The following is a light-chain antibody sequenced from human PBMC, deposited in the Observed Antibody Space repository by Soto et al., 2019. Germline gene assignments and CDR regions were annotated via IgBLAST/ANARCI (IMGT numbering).Light chain of an antibody. CDR2: DAS. V-gene: IGKV3-11*01. J-gene: IGKJ2*01. CDR3: QQRSNWPPYT. Sequence: EIVLTQSPATLSLSPGERAPLSCRASQSVSSYLAWYQQKPGQAPRLLIYDASNRATGIPARFSGSGSGTDFTLTISSLVPEDFAVYYCQQRSNWPPYTFGQGTKLE. CDR1: QSVSSY.